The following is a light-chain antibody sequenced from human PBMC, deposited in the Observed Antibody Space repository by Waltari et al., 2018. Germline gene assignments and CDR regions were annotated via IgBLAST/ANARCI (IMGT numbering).Light chain of an antibody. CDR1: QGLSSK. CDR3: QQRSNWPRT. Sequence: EVVMTQSPTALSASPGEGATRPCRASQGLSSKLAWYQQKPGQAPRLLIYDASNRATGIPARFGGSGSGTDFTLTISSLEPEDFAVYYCQQRSNWPRTFGQGTKVEIK. V-gene: IGKV3-11*01. CDR2: DAS. J-gene: IGKJ1*01.